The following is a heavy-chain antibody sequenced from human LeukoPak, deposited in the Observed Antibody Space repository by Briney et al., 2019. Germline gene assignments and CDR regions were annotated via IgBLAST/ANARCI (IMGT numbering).Heavy chain of an antibody. CDR1: GGSISSYY. V-gene: IGHV4-59*08. D-gene: IGHD3-22*01. J-gene: IGHJ6*02. Sequence: SETLSLTCTVSGGSISSYYWTWIRQPPGRGLEWIGYIYYSGSTDYNPSLRSRVIISLDASKNQLSLKLTSVTAADTAVYYCASGTYYFDSTGLRYYYYNMDVWGLGTTVTVSS. CDR2: IYYSGST. CDR3: ASGTYYFDSTGLRYYYYNMDV.